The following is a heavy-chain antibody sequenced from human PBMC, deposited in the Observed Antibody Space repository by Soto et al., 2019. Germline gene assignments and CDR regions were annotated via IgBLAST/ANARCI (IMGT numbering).Heavy chain of an antibody. D-gene: IGHD6-13*01. CDR2: TYYRSKWYN. CDR3: ARDHGASSWSYYYYGMDV. V-gene: IGHV6-1*01. CDR1: GDSVSSNSAA. J-gene: IGHJ6*02. Sequence: SQTLSLTCAISGDSVSSNSAAWNWIRQSPSRGLEWLGRTYYRSKWYNDYAVSVKSRITINPDTSKNQFSLQLNSVTPEDTAVYYCARDHGASSWSYYYYGMDVWGQGTTVTVSS.